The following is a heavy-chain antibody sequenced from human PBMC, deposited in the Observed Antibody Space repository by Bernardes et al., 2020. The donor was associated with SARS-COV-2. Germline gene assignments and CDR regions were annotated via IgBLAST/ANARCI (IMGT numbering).Heavy chain of an antibody. CDR2: INHSGST. Sequence: SETLSLTCTVYGGSFSGYSWNWIRQSPGKGLEWIGEINHSGSTNYNPSLKSRVTISVDTSKNQFSLKLSSVAAADTAVYYCARQDIGAIFGVVVTPAGMDVWGQGTTVTVSS. CDR1: GGSFSGYS. J-gene: IGHJ6*02. V-gene: IGHV4-34*01. D-gene: IGHD3-3*01. CDR3: ARQDIGAIFGVVVTPAGMDV.